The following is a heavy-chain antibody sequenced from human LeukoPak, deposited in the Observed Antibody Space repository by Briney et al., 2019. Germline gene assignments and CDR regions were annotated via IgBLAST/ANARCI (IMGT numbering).Heavy chain of an antibody. D-gene: IGHD1-7*01. CDR3: ARSQTTELLYYFDY. Sequence: SETLSLTCTVSGGCISSSSYYWGWIRQPPGKGLAWIGSIYYSGSTYYNPSLKSRVTISVDTSKNQFSLKLSSVTAADTAVYYCARSQTTELLYYFDYWGQGTLVTVSS. CDR2: IYYSGST. CDR1: GGCISSSSYY. V-gene: IGHV4-39*07. J-gene: IGHJ4*02.